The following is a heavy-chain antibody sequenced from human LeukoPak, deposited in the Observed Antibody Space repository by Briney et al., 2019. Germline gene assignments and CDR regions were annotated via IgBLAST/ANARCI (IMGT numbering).Heavy chain of an antibody. J-gene: IGHJ4*02. V-gene: IGHV3-48*03. CDR2: ISSGGSKI. CDR1: GFKFNTYE. Sequence: GGSLRLSCAASGFKFNTYEMNWVRQAPGKGLEWISYISSGGSKIYYADSVKGRFTISRDNTRNTLYLQLNSLRAEDTAVYYCAREKPWFGAVCIDFWGQGTLVTVSS. D-gene: IGHD3-10*01. CDR3: AREKPWFGAVCIDF.